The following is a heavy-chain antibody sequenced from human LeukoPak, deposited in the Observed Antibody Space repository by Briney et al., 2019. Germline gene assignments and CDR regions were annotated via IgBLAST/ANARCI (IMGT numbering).Heavy chain of an antibody. CDR1: GGSISSGGYY. D-gene: IGHD1-26*01. CDR3: ARGEAAYYYYYGMDV. V-gene: IGHV4-31*03. Sequence: SETLSLTCTVSGGSISSGGYYWSWIRQHPGKGLEWIGYIYYSGSTYYNPSLKSRVTISVDTSKNQLSLKLSSVTAADTAVYYCARGEAAYYYYYGMDVWGQGTTVTVSS. CDR2: IYYSGST. J-gene: IGHJ6*02.